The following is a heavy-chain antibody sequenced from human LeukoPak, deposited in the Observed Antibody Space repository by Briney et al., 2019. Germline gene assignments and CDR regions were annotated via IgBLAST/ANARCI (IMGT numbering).Heavy chain of an antibody. CDR2: IRSKTDGGTT. Sequence: GGSLRLSCAASGFTFSNAWMNWVRQAPGKGLEWVGRIRSKTDGGTTDYAAPVKGRFTISRDDSKNTLYLHMNSLKTEDTAVYYCTTLSSGWYPYYFDYWGQGTLVTVSS. D-gene: IGHD6-19*01. CDR1: GFTFSNAW. V-gene: IGHV3-15*07. J-gene: IGHJ4*02. CDR3: TTLSSGWYPYYFDY.